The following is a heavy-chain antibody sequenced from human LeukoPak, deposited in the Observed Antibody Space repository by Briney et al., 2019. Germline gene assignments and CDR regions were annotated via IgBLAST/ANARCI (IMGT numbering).Heavy chain of an antibody. J-gene: IGHJ4*02. V-gene: IGHV3-7*01. CDR2: IKGDESAR. D-gene: IGHD3-10*01. CDR1: GSFSTTVS. Sequence: QSGGSLRLSCAVLGSFSTTVSMACDGQAPGKGLEWVANIKGDESARHQADSVKGRFTISRDNTQNSVYLQMSSLRGEDTAVYSSSRAIIGTLDYWGQGTLVTVSS. CDR3: SRAIIGTLDY.